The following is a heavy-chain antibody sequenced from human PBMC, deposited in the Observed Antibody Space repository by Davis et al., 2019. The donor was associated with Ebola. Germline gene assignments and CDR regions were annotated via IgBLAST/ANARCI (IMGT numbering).Heavy chain of an antibody. J-gene: IGHJ4*02. CDR3: ARVAAASRDY. V-gene: IGHV3-30-3*01. Sequence: PGGSLRLSCAASGFTFSSYAMHWVRQASGKGLEWVAVISYDGSNKYYADSVKGRFTISRDNSKNTLYLQMNSLRAEDTAVYYCARVAAASRDYWGQGTLVTVSS. CDR1: GFTFSSYA. D-gene: IGHD6-25*01. CDR2: ISYDGSNK.